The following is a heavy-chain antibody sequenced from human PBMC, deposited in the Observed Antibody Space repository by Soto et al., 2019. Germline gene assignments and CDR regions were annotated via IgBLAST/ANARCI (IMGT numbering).Heavy chain of an antibody. J-gene: IGHJ5*02. V-gene: IGHV1-69*13. Sequence: SVKVSCKASGGTFNSYDINWVLQAPGQGLEWMGGIIPIVETPKYAQKFQGRVTITADESTNTVYMELSSLRSEDTAMYYCARLSRPNYYDTSGFFKDNWFDPWGQGTLVTVSS. D-gene: IGHD3-22*01. CDR2: IIPIVETP. CDR3: ARLSRPNYYDTSGFFKDNWFDP. CDR1: GGTFNSYD.